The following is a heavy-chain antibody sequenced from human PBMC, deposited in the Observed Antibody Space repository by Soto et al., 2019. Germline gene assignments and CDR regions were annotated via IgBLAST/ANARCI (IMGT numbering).Heavy chain of an antibody. CDR3: ARDREAGYNFYYGMDV. CDR1: GADINTYS. Sequence: LSLTCSVSGADINTYSWTWIRQPAGKGLEWIGRIYTSASINYNPSLKGRVTLSVDTSTNQVSLRLASVTAADTAIYYCARDREAGYNFYYGMDVWGQGTTVTVSS. CDR2: IYTSASI. V-gene: IGHV4-4*07. D-gene: IGHD6-19*01. J-gene: IGHJ6*02.